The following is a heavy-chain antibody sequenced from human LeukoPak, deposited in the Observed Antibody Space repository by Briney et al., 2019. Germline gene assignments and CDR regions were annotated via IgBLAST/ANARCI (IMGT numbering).Heavy chain of an antibody. V-gene: IGHV4-59*12. CDR3: ARRGPPRTLLRGVKSGWFDP. D-gene: IGHD3-10*01. Sequence: SETLSLTCTVSGGSISSYYWSWIRQPPGKGLEWIGYIYYSGSTNYNPSLKSRVTISVDTSKNQFSLKLTSVTAADTAVYFCARRGPPRTLLRGVKSGWFDPWGQGTLVTVSS. J-gene: IGHJ5*02. CDR2: IYYSGST. CDR1: GGSISSYY.